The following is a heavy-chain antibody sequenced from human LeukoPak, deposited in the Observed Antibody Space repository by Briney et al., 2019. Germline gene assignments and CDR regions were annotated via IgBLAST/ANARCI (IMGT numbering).Heavy chain of an antibody. CDR2: ISGSGGST. CDR3: ARDLQGIVVVYYFDY. D-gene: IGHD3-22*01. V-gene: IGHV3-23*01. CDR1: GFTFSSYA. J-gene: IGHJ4*02. Sequence: GGSLRLSCAASGFTFSSYAMSWVRQAPGKGLEWVSAISGSGGSTYYADSVKGRFTISRDDAKNSLFLQMTSLRAEDTAVYYCARDLQGIVVVYYFDYWGQGALVTVSS.